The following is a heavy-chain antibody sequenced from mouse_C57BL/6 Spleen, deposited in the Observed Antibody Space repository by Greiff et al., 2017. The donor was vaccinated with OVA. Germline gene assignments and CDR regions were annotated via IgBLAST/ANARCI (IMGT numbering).Heavy chain of an antibody. Sequence: VQLQQSGAELVRPGTSVKMSCKASGYTFTNYWIGWAKQRPGHGLEWIGDIYPGGGYTNYNEKFKGEATLTADKSSSTAYMQFSSLTSEDSAIYYCARGDDGYYMEGYFDYWGQGTTLTVSS. D-gene: IGHD2-3*01. CDR2: IYPGGGYT. V-gene: IGHV1-63*01. CDR3: ARGDDGYYMEGYFDY. J-gene: IGHJ2*01. CDR1: GYTFTNYW.